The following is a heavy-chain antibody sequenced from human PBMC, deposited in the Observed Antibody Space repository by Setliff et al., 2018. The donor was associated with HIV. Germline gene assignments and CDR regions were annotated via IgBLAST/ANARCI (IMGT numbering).Heavy chain of an antibody. Sequence: SETLSRTCTVSGGSISSSNYYWGWIRQPPGKVLEWIGTIYYSGNTYYNPSLKSRVTISADTSKNEFFLKLTSVTAADTAVYYCARQPGYSSGWYFTASGFDPWGQGTLVTVSS. CDR3: ARQPGYSSGWYFTASGFDP. D-gene: IGHD6-19*01. CDR1: GGSISSSNYY. J-gene: IGHJ5*02. CDR2: IYYSGNT. V-gene: IGHV4-39*01.